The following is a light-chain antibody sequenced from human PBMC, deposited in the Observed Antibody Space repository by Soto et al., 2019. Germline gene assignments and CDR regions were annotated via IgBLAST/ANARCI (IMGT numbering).Light chain of an antibody. CDR3: QQRNIWPPIT. Sequence: EVVMTQSPATLSVSPGERATLSCGASETVATNLAWYQQKPGQAPRLLISGASTRAAGISDRFRGSGSGTEFTLTISSLRSEDSAIYYCQQRNIWPPITFGQGTRLEIK. CDR2: GAS. V-gene: IGKV3-15*01. J-gene: IGKJ5*01. CDR1: ETVATN.